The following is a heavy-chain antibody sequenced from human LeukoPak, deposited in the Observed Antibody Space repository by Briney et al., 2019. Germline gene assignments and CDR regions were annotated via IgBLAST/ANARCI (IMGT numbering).Heavy chain of an antibody. CDR2: IRSKANSYAT. Sequence: GGFLRLSCAASGFTFSGSAMHWVRQASGKGLEWVGRIRSKANSYATAYAASVKGRFTISRDDSKNTAYLQMNSLKTEDTAVYYCTSLSLVGATYYFDYWGQGTLVTVSS. D-gene: IGHD1-26*01. V-gene: IGHV3-73*01. CDR3: TSLSLVGATYYFDY. CDR1: GFTFSGSA. J-gene: IGHJ4*02.